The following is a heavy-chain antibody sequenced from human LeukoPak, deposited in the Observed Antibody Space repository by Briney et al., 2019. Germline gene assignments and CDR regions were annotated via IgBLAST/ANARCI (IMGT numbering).Heavy chain of an antibody. J-gene: IGHJ4*02. Sequence: GGSLRLSCAASGFTFSSYWMSWVRQAPGKGLEWVANIKQDGSEKYYVESVKGRFTISRDNAKNSLYLQMNSLRDEDTAVYYFARESYHPPTPGYCSGGSCNPEKDDWGQGTLVTVSS. CDR3: ARESYHPPTPGYCSGGSCNPEKDD. D-gene: IGHD2-15*01. CDR1: GFTFSSYW. V-gene: IGHV3-7*03. CDR2: IKQDGSEK.